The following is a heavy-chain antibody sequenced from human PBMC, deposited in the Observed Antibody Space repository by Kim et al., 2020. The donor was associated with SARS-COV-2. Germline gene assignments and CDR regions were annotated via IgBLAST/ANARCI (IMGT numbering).Heavy chain of an antibody. J-gene: IGHJ4*02. CDR2: MNPNIGNA. V-gene: IGHV1-8*01. CDR1: GYTFTSYD. D-gene: IGHD3-9*01. CDR3: ARGVRTISNYDY. Sequence: ASVKVSCKASGYTFTSYDLNWVRQATGQGLEWMGWMNPNIGNAGYAQKFQGRVTMTMDPSITTAYMELSSLRSEDTAVYYCARGVRTISNYDYCGQGTLVTVSS.